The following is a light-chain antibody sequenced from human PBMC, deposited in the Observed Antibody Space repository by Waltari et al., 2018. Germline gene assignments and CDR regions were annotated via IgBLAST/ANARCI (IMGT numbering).Light chain of an antibody. J-gene: IGKJ1*01. Sequence: DVVMTQCPLYLSATLGQPASISYRYSQNLGYSDGKTYLNWLQQRPGQSPRRLIYKVSNRDSGVPARVSGSGSGTDFTLTISRVEAEDVGIYYCMQATHLPPTFGQGTKVEI. CDR2: KVS. CDR3: MQATHLPPT. V-gene: IGKV2-30*01. CDR1: QNLGYSDGKTY.